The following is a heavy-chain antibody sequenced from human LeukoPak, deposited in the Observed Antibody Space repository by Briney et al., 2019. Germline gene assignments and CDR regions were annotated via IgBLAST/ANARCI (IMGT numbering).Heavy chain of an antibody. CDR1: GFTFSSYE. J-gene: IGHJ4*02. CDR2: ISSGGSSI. D-gene: IGHD1-26*01. CDR3: ARDSGSYLEPTDY. Sequence: PGGSLRLSCAASGFTFSSYEMNWVRQAPGKGLEWVSYISSGGSSIYYADSVWGRFTISRDNAKNTLYLQMNSLRAEDTAVYHCARDSGSYLEPTDYWGQGTLVTVSS. V-gene: IGHV3-48*03.